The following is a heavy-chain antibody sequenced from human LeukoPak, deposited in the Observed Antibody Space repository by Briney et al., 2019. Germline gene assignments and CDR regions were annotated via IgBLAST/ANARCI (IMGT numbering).Heavy chain of an antibody. CDR1: GYTFTGYY. D-gene: IGHD2-2*01. CDR3: AAGGGDCSSTSCHPFDL. Sequence: GASVKVSCKASGYTFTGYYMHWVRQAPGQGLEWMGWINPNSGGTNYAQKFQGRVTMTRDTSISTAYMELSRLRSDDTAVYYCAAGGGDCSSTSCHPFDLWGRGTLVTVSS. J-gene: IGHJ2*01. V-gene: IGHV1-2*02. CDR2: INPNSGGT.